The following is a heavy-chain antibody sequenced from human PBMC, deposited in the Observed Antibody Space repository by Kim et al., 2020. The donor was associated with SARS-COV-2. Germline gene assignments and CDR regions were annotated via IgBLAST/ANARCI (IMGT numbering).Heavy chain of an antibody. CDR1: GFTFSSYT. Sequence: GGSLRLSCAASGFTFSSYTMNWVRQAPGKGLEWVSSIISSSSYIYYADSVKGRFTISRDNAKNSLYLQMNSLRAEDTAVYYCAREGQGILTGYYPFDYWGQGTLVTVSS. D-gene: IGHD3-9*01. V-gene: IGHV3-21*01. CDR3: AREGQGILTGYYPFDY. CDR2: IISSSSYI. J-gene: IGHJ4*02.